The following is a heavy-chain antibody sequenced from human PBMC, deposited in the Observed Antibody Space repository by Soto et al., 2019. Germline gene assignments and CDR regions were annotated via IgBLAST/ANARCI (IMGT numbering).Heavy chain of an antibody. V-gene: IGHV3-30-3*01. CDR3: ARVLGGEPHYPGPFEF. CDR2: ISYDGSKE. CDR1: GFTFIAYS. Sequence: QVQLAESGGGMVQPGKSLRLSCAASGFTFIAYSMHWVRQAPGKGLEWVAVISYDGSKEYYADSVKGRFTISRDNTNNTMYLQMTILSTEDTAVYFCARVLGGEPHYPGPFEFWGEVTRVTVTS. D-gene: IGHD3-16*01. J-gene: IGHJ4*02.